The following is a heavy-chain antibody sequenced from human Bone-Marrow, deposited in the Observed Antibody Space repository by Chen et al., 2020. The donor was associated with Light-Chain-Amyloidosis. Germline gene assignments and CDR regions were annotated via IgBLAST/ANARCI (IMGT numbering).Heavy chain of an antibody. J-gene: IGHJ4*02. V-gene: IGHV5-51*01. CDR3: ARRRDGYNFDY. CDR2: IYPDDSDA. Sequence: GESLKISCKGSGYTFPNYWIGWVRQMPGKGLEWMGVIYPDDSDARYSPSFEGQFTISADKSITTAYLQWRSLKASDTAMYYCARRRDGYNFDYWGQGTLVTVSS. CDR1: GYTFPNYW. D-gene: IGHD5-12*01.